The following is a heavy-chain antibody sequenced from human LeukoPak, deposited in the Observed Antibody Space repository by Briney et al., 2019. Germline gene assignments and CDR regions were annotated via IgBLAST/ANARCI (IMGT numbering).Heavy chain of an antibody. CDR3: AKEMATIFY. Sequence: GGSLRLSCAASGFIFSNYGMNWVRQAPGKGLEWVAAISASGSATSYADSVKGRFTISRDNSKNTLYLQMNSLRAEDTAVYYCAKEMATIFYWGQGTLVTVSS. V-gene: IGHV3-23*01. CDR2: ISASGSAT. CDR1: GFIFSNYG. D-gene: IGHD5-24*01. J-gene: IGHJ4*02.